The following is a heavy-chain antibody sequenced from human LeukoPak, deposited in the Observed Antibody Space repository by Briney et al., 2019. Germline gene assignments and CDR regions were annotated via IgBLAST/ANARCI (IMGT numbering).Heavy chain of an antibody. CDR3: ARATSYYYDSSGYYLYWYFDL. D-gene: IGHD3-22*01. CDR1: GFTVSSNS. V-gene: IGHV3-53*01. J-gene: IGHJ2*01. Sequence: GGSLRLSCTVSGFTVSSNSMSWVRQAPGKGLEWVSFIYSDNTHYSDSVKGRFTISRDNSKNTLYLQMNSLRAEDTAVYYCARATSYYYDSSGYYLYWYFDLWGRGTLVTVSS. CDR2: IYSDNT.